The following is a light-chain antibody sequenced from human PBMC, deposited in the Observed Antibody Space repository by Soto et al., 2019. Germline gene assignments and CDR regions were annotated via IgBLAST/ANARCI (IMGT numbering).Light chain of an antibody. V-gene: IGKV3-20*01. J-gene: IGKJ4*01. CDR3: QQYDSSPLT. CDR2: GAS. Sequence: EIVLTQSPGTLSLSPGERATPSCRASQSVSSSYLAWYQQKPGQAPRLLIYGASSRATGIPDRFSGSGSGTDFTLTISRLEPEEFAVYYCQQYDSSPLTFGGGTQVEIK. CDR1: QSVSSSY.